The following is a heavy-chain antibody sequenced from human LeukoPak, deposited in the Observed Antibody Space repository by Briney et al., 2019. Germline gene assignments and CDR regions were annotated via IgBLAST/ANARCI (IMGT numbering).Heavy chain of an antibody. Sequence: ASVKVSCKASGYTFSSYGISWVRQAPGQGLEWMGWISAYYGDTNYAQNLQGRVTMTTDTSTSTAYMELRSLRSDDTAVYYCARQEDDWFDPWGQGTLVTVSS. CDR1: GYTFSSYG. V-gene: IGHV1-18*01. D-gene: IGHD2-15*01. J-gene: IGHJ5*02. CDR3: ARQEDDWFDP. CDR2: ISAYYGDT.